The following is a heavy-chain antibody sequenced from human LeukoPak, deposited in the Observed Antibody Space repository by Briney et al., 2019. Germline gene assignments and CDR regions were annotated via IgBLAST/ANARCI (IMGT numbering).Heavy chain of an antibody. CDR2: INPSGGST. J-gene: IGHJ4*02. Sequence: GASVKVSCKASGYTFTSYYMHWVRQAPGQGLEWMGTINPSGGSTSYAQKFQGRVTMTRDTSTSTVYMELSSLRSEDTAVYYCARAHVDTAMVTGRFDYWGQGTLVTVSS. CDR1: GYTFTSYY. CDR3: ARAHVDTAMVTGRFDY. V-gene: IGHV1-46*01. D-gene: IGHD5-18*01.